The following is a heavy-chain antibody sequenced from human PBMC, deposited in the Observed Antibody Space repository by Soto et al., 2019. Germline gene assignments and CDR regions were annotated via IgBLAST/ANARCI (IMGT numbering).Heavy chain of an antibody. CDR3: ARLSYDILTGYYSPLYYYYYMDV. Sequence: ASVKVSCKASGYTFTSYGISWVRQAPGQGLEWMGWISAYNGNTNYAQKLQGRVTMTTDTSTSTAYMELRSLRSDDTAVYYCARLSYDILTGYYSPLYYYYYMDVWGKGTTVTVSS. CDR2: ISAYNGNT. D-gene: IGHD3-9*01. J-gene: IGHJ6*03. CDR1: GYTFTSYG. V-gene: IGHV1-18*01.